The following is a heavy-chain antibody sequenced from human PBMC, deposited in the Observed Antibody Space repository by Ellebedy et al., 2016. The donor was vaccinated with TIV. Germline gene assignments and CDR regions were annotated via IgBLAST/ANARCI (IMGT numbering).Heavy chain of an antibody. CDR2: IMPIFGTP. V-gene: IGHV1-69*13. J-gene: IGHJ4*02. CDR3: ARVYSYGTHNFHFDY. D-gene: IGHD5-18*01. CDR1: GGAFSRYA. Sequence: AASVKVSCKASGGAFSRYAVSWVRQAPGQGLEWMGQIMPIFGTPHYAQKFQGRVTMTADESTSTAYMELSSLRAEDTAVYYCARVYSYGTHNFHFDYWGQGTLVIVSS.